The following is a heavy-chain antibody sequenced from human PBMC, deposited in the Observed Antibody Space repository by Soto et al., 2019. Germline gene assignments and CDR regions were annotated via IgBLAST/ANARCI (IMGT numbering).Heavy chain of an antibody. V-gene: IGHV1-2*04. CDR3: ARDLVPNYYDSSGYYFDY. CDR2: INPNSGGT. D-gene: IGHD3-22*01. Sequence: ASVKVSCKASGYTFTGYYMHWVRQAPGQGLEWMGWINPNSGGTNYAQKFQGWVTMTRDTSISTAYMELSRLRSDDTAMYYCARDLVPNYYDSSGYYFDYWGQGTLVTVSS. J-gene: IGHJ4*02. CDR1: GYTFTGYY.